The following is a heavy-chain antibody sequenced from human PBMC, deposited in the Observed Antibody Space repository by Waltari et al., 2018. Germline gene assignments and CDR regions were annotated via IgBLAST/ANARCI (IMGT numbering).Heavy chain of an antibody. V-gene: IGHV4-59*11. CDR3: ARAARGSSDAFDI. CDR2: IHYSGST. Sequence: QVQLQESGPGLVKPSETLSLTCTVSGGSISTHSWSCIRQPPGKGLEWIGYIHYSGSTKYDPSLKVRVTISGDTSKNQFYTKLSTVTAADTAVYYCARAARGSSDAFDIWGQGTMVTVSS. J-gene: IGHJ3*02. D-gene: IGHD1-26*01. CDR1: GGSISTHS.